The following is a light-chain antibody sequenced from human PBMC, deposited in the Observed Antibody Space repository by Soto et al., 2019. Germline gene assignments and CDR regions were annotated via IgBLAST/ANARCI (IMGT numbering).Light chain of an antibody. CDR1: QSVDRH. CDR2: GAS. V-gene: IGKV1-39*01. Sequence: DIQMTQSPSSLSASVGDRVTITCRASQSVDRHLHWYQQRPGKAPNLRISGASSLQSGVPSRFSGSGSGTDFTLTISSLQREDFATYYCQQSHITQYSFGQGTTLEIK. J-gene: IGKJ2*03. CDR3: QQSHITQYS.